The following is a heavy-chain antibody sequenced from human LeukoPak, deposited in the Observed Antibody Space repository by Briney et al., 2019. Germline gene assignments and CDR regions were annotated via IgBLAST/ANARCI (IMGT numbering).Heavy chain of an antibody. Sequence: ASVKVSCKVSGYTLTELSMHWVRQAPGKGLEWMGGFDPEDGETIYAQKFQGRVTMTEDTSTDTAYMELSSLRSEDTAVYYGATNPPPKFCISTACHKNWSAPGGQEPLVPV. CDR3: ATNPPPKFCISTACHKNWSAP. D-gene: IGHD2/OR15-2a*01. CDR2: FDPEDGET. V-gene: IGHV1-24*01. CDR1: GYTLTELS. J-gene: IGHJ5*02.